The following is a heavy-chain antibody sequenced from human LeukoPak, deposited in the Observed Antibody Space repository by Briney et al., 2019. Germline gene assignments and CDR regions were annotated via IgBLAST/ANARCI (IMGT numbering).Heavy chain of an antibody. D-gene: IGHD3-22*01. CDR2: IKQDGSEK. J-gene: IGHJ4*02. V-gene: IGHV3-7*01. CDR3: ARVMHYYDSSGYYPWFDY. CDR1: GSTFSSYW. Sequence: GGSLRLSCAASGSTFSSYWMSWVRQAPGKGLEWVANIKQDGSEKYYVDSVKGRFTISRDNAKNSLYLQMNSLRAEDTAVYYCARVMHYYDSSGYYPWFDYWGQGTLVTVSS.